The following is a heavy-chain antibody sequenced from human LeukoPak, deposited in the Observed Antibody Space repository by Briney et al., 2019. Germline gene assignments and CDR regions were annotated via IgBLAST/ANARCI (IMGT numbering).Heavy chain of an antibody. CDR1: GSTFSGFA. Sequence: PRGSLRLSCAASGSTFSGFAMSWVRRTPGKGLEWVSGISGSGDNTLYADSVKGRFTISRDNSKNTLYLEMNSLRAEDTAIYYCAKMKGHPLPKYYMDVWGQGTTVTVSS. V-gene: IGHV3-23*01. CDR2: ISGSGDNT. CDR3: AKMKGHPLPKYYMDV. D-gene: IGHD1-26*01. J-gene: IGHJ6*01.